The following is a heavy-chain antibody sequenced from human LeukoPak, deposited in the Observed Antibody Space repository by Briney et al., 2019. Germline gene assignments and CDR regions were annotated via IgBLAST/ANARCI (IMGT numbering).Heavy chain of an antibody. CDR2: ISAYNGNT. CDR3: ARVSKGSYYGIMNFDY. Sequence: ASVTVSCTASGYTFTIYGISWVRQAPGQGLEWMGWISAYNGNTNYAQKLQGRVTMTTDTSTSTAYMELRSLRSDDTAVYYCARVSKGSYYGIMNFDYWGQGTLVTVSS. V-gene: IGHV1-18*01. J-gene: IGHJ4*02. D-gene: IGHD1-26*01. CDR1: GYTFTIYG.